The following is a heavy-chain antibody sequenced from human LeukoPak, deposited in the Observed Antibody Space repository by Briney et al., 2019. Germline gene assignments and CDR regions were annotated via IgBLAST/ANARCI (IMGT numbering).Heavy chain of an antibody. Sequence: GRSLRLACAASGFTFDDYAMHWVRQAPGKGLEWISGISSNSGSIGYADSVKGRFTISRDNAKNSLYLQMNSLRAEDMALYYCAKGYCSSTSCRFDYWGQGALVTVSS. D-gene: IGHD2-2*01. J-gene: IGHJ4*02. V-gene: IGHV3-9*03. CDR2: ISSNSGSI. CDR1: GFTFDDYA. CDR3: AKGYCSSTSCRFDY.